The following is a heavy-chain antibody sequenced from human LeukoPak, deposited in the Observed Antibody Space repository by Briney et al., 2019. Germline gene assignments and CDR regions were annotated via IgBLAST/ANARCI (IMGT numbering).Heavy chain of an antibody. CDR3: ARSGYNWNDVIFFDY. V-gene: IGHV3-21*01. J-gene: IGHJ4*02. CDR1: GFTVSSNY. CDR2: ISSSSSSI. Sequence: GGSLRLSCAASGFTVSSNYMSWVRQAPGKGLEWVSSISSSSSSIYYADSVKGRFTISRDNAKNSLYLQMNSLRAEDTAVYYCARSGYNWNDVIFFDYWGQGTLVTVSS. D-gene: IGHD1-1*01.